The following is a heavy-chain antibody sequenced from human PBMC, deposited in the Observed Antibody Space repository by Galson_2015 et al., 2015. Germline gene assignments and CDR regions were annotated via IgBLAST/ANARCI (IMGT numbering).Heavy chain of an antibody. CDR3: ARPYCSSTSCYLEYYYYYGMDV. CDR1: GYTFTSYD. Sequence: SVKVSCKASGYTFTSYDINWVRQATGQGLEWMGWMNPNSGNTGYAQKFQGRVTMTRNTSISTAYMELSSLRSEDTAVYYCARPYCSSTSCYLEYYYYYGMDVRGQGTTVTVSS. D-gene: IGHD2-2*01. CDR2: MNPNSGNT. J-gene: IGHJ6*02. V-gene: IGHV1-8*01.